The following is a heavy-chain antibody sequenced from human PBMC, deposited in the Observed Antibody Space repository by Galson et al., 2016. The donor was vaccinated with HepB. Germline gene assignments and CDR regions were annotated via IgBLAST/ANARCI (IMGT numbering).Heavy chain of an antibody. J-gene: IGHJ5*02. D-gene: IGHD6-6*01. CDR1: GFTFSNYA. V-gene: IGHV3-23*01. CDR2: SGYATGDS. CDR3: AKDQRGTQWSSIGFDL. Sequence: SLRLSCAASGFTFSNYAMSWVRQAPGKGLEWVACSGYATGDSYYADSVKGRLTVSRDNSKNTLYLQMNSLRGEDTALYYCAKDQRGTQWSSIGFDLWGQGTLVTVSS.